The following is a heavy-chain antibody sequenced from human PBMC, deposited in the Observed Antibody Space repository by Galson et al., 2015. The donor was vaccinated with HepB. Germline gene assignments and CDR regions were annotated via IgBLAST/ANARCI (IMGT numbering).Heavy chain of an antibody. J-gene: IGHJ4*02. CDR2: ISYDGTNT. V-gene: IGHV3-30-3*01. CDR3: ARGYCSSATCYPDY. Sequence: SLRLSCAASGFTFSSYAFHWVRQAPGKGLEWAAVISYDGTNTYYADSVKGRFTSSRDNSKNTLYLQLNSLRTEDTAVYYCARGYCSSATCYPDYWGQGTLVTVSS. CDR1: GFTFSSYA. D-gene: IGHD2-2*01.